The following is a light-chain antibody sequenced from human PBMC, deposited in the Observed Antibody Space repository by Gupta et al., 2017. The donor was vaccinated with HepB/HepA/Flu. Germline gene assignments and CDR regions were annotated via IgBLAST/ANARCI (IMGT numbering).Light chain of an antibody. Sequence: QSVLTPPPSASGTPGQRVTITCSGSSSNTGSNCEYWNQQLPRTAPKLLIYRYNQRPSGVPDRFSGSKSGTSASLAISGLRSEDEADYYCAAWDDSLSGVVFGGGTKLTVL. CDR1: SSNTGSNC. V-gene: IGLV1-47*01. CDR3: AAWDDSLSGVV. J-gene: IGLJ2*01. CDR2: RYN.